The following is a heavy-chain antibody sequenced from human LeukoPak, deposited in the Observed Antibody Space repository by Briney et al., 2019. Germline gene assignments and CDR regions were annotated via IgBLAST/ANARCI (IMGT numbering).Heavy chain of an antibody. D-gene: IGHD6-6*01. CDR1: GFTFSNYE. CDR3: ASATDEYSSWREAEYYYGMDV. Sequence: QPGGSLRLSCAASGFTFSNYEINWVRQAPGKGLEWVSYISSSGSTTYYADSVKGRFTISRDNAKNSLYLHMNSLRAEDTAVYYCASATDEYSSWREAEYYYGMDVWGQGTTVTVSS. CDR2: ISSSGSTT. V-gene: IGHV3-48*03. J-gene: IGHJ6*02.